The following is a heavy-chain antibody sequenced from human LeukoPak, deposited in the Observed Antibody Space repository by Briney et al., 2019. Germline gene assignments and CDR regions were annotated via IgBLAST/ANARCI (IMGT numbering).Heavy chain of an antibody. V-gene: IGHV3-48*03. CDR2: ISGSGRTR. CDR3: ARLDASGLDY. Sequence: AGGSLRLSCAASGFTFSSYAMHWVRQAPGKGLEWVSYISGSGRTRYYANSVKGRFTISRDNAKNSLYLQMNSLRADDTAVYYCARLDASGLDYWGQGTLVTVSS. J-gene: IGHJ4*02. D-gene: IGHD6-19*01. CDR1: GFTFSSYA.